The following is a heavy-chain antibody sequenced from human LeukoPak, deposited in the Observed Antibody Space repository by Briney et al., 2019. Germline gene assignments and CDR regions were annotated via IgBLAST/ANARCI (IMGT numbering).Heavy chain of an antibody. J-gene: IGHJ5*02. Sequence: GASVKVSCKVSGYTLTELSMHWVRQAPGKGLEWMGGFDPEDGETIYAQKFQGRVTMTGDTSTDTAYMELSSLRSEDTAVYYCATELGWFDPWGQGTLVTVSS. CDR2: FDPEDGET. CDR1: GYTLTELS. V-gene: IGHV1-24*01. CDR3: ATELGWFDP.